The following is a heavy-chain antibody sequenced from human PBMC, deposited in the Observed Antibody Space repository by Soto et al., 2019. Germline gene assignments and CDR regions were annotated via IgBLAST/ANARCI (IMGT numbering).Heavy chain of an antibody. J-gene: IGHJ4*02. Sequence: QVQLQESGPGLVKPSGTLSLTCAVSGGSFTSNNWWTWVRQTPGQGLEWIGEIYRTGSTNYNPSLKSRVTISLDKSENQFSLKMTSLTAADTAVYYCASRDPGTSVDYWGQGTLVTVSS. CDR1: GGSFTSNNW. D-gene: IGHD1-7*01. CDR2: IYRTGST. V-gene: IGHV4-4*02. CDR3: ASRDPGTSVDY.